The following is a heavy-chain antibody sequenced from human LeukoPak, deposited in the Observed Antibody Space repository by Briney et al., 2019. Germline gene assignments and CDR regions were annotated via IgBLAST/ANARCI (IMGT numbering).Heavy chain of an antibody. CDR1: GGSFSGYY. CDR3: ARGSSGYSGYDYWFDP. J-gene: IGHJ5*02. CDR2: INHSGST. V-gene: IGHV4-34*01. D-gene: IGHD5-12*01. Sequence: PSETLSLTCAVYGGSFSGYYWSWIRQPPGKGLEWIGEINHSGSTNYNPSLKSRVTISVDTSKNQFSLKLSSVTAADTAVYYCARGSSGYSGYDYWFDPWGQGTLVTVSS.